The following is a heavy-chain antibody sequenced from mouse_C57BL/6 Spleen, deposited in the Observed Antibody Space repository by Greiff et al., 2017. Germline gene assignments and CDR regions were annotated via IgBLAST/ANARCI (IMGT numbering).Heavy chain of an antibody. CDR2: IRSKSNNYAT. D-gene: IGHD3-3*01. J-gene: IGHJ4*01. CDR3: VKQGTEAMDY. V-gene: IGHV10-1*01. CDR1: GFSFNTYA. Sequence: GGGLVQPKGSLKLSCAASGFSFNTYALNWVRQAPGKGLEWVARIRSKSNNYATYYADSVKDRFTISRDDSESMLYLQMNNLKTEDTAVYCCVKQGTEAMDYWGQGTPVTVSS.